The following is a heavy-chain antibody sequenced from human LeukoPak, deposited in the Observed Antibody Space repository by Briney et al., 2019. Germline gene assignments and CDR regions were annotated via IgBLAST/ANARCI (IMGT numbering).Heavy chain of an antibody. CDR3: AKDLKQWLADDAFDI. CDR1: GFTFSSYG. V-gene: IGHV3-30*18. CDR2: ISYDGSNK. J-gene: IGHJ3*02. Sequence: GRSLRLSCAASGFTFSSYGMHWVRQAPGKGLEWVAVISYDGSNKYYADSVKGRFTISRDNSKNTLYLQMNSLRAEDTAVYYCAKDLKQWLADDAFDIWGQGTMVTVSS. D-gene: IGHD6-19*01.